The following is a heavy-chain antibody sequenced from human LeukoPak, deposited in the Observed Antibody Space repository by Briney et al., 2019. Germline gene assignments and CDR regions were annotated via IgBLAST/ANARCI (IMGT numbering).Heavy chain of an antibody. Sequence: SVKVSCKASGGTFSSYAISWVRQAPGQGLEWMGGIIPIFGTANYAQKFQGRVTITTDESTSAAYMELSSLRSEDTAVYYCARGFYGSGSYYNPNWFDPWGQGTLVTVSS. CDR3: ARGFYGSGSYYNPNWFDP. V-gene: IGHV1-69*05. CDR2: IIPIFGTA. J-gene: IGHJ5*02. CDR1: GGTFSSYA. D-gene: IGHD3-10*01.